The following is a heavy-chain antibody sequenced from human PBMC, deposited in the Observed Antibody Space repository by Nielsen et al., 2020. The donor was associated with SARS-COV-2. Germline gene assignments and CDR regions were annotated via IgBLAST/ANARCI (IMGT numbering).Heavy chain of an antibody. CDR2: VIPIFGTA. CDR1: GYTFTSYY. J-gene: IGHJ4*02. D-gene: IGHD1-26*01. Sequence: SVKVSCKASGYTFTSYYMHWVRQAPGQGLEWMGGVIPIFGTANYAQKFQGRVTITADESTSTAYMELSSLRSEDTAVYYCARDPWGLVGATDWGQGTLVTVSS. V-gene: IGHV1-69*13. CDR3: ARDPWGLVGATD.